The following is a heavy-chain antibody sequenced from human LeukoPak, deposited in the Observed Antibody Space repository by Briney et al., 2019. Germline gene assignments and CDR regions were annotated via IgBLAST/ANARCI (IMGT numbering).Heavy chain of an antibody. Sequence: ASVKVSCKASGYPFTDQCINWVRQAPGRGLEWMGWVNPNSGDTNYEQRFQGRVTMTRDTSISTAYMDLTRLASDDTAVYYCARGELLVDYWGQGTLVTVSS. CDR3: ARGELLVDY. D-gene: IGHD3-10*01. J-gene: IGHJ4*02. CDR1: GYPFTDQC. CDR2: VNPNSGDT. V-gene: IGHV1-2*02.